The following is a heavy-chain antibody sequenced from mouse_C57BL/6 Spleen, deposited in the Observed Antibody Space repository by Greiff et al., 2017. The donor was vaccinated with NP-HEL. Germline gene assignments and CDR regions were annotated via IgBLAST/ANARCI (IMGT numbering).Heavy chain of an antibody. CDR3: ARNSNYEGAMDY. V-gene: IGHV5-12*01. CDR1: GFTFSDYY. CDR2: ISNGGGST. D-gene: IGHD2-5*01. J-gene: IGHJ4*01. Sequence: EVKVVESGGGLVQPGGSLKLSCAASGFTFSDYYMYWVRQTPEKRLEWVAYISNGGGSTYYPDTVKGRFTISRDNAKNTLYLQMSRLKSEDTAMYYCARNSNYEGAMDYWGQGTSVTVSS.